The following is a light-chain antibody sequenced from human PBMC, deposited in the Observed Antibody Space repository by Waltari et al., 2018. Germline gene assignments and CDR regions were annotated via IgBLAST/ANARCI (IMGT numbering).Light chain of an antibody. J-gene: IGKJ1*01. CDR1: QSVSRSY. CDR3: QQYDSSPRT. CDR2: GAS. V-gene: IGKV3-20*01. Sequence: EIVLTQSPGTLSLSPGERATLSCRASQSVSRSYLAWYQQKPGQAHRLLIYGASSRTTVIPYRFSGSGSGTDFTLTISRLEPEDFAVYYCQQYDSSPRTFGQGTKVDIK.